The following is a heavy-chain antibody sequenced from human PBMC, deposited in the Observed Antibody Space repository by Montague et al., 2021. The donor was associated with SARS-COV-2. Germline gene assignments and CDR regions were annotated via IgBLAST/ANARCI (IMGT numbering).Heavy chain of an antibody. CDR3: ARVMGFDVDY. CDR1: GGSISSGSYY. V-gene: IGHV4-61*02. Sequence: TLSLTCTVSGGSISSGSYYWSWIRQPAGKGLEWIGRIYTSGSTNYNPSLKSRVTISVDTSKNQFSLKLSSVTAADTAVYYCARVMGFDVDYWGQGTLVTVSS. D-gene: IGHD3-10*01. J-gene: IGHJ4*02. CDR2: IYTSGST.